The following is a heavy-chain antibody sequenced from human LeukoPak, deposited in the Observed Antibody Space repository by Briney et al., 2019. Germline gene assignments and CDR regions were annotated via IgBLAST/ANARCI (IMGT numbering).Heavy chain of an antibody. Sequence: GGSLRLSCAASGFTFSTYAMSWVRQAPGEGLEWVSGISKSGDNTYYTDSVKGRFTISRDNSRNTLHLQMSSLRAEDTALYYCVKDRCDGTTCPEVWGQGTLVTVSS. CDR1: GFTFSTYA. CDR2: ISKSGDNT. CDR3: VKDRCDGTTCPEV. V-gene: IGHV3-23*01. D-gene: IGHD2-2*01. J-gene: IGHJ4*02.